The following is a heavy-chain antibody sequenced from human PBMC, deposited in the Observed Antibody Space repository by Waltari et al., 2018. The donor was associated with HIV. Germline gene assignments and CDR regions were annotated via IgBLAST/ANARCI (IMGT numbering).Heavy chain of an antibody. V-gene: IGHV1-18*01. J-gene: IGHJ4*02. D-gene: IGHD1-26*01. CDR3: ARDGLRYSGTFYSDY. CDR2: ISTYNDNT. CDR1: GYTFLSSG. Sequence: QVHLVQSGAEMKKPGASVKVSCKASGYTFLSSGISCVRQAPGLVLALMGWISTYNDNTNDAQSLQGRLTMTTDTSTTTAYMELRSLTSEDTAVYYCARDGLRYSGTFYSDYWGQGTLVTVSS.